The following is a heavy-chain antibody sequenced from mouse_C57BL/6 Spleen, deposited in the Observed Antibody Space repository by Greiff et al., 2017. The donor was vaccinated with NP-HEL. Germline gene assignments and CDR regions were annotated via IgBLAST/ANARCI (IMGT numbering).Heavy chain of an antibody. V-gene: IGHV1-78*01. J-gene: IGHJ2*01. CDR2: IYPRDGST. Sequence: QVQLKESDAELVKPGASVKISCTVSGYTFTDPTIHWMKQRPEQGLEWIGYIYPRDGSTKYNEKFKGKATLTADKSSSTAYLQHNSLTSEDDAVYYCAGRGNLSNIDYWGQGTTLTVSS. CDR3: AGRGNLSNIDY. CDR1: GYTFTDPT.